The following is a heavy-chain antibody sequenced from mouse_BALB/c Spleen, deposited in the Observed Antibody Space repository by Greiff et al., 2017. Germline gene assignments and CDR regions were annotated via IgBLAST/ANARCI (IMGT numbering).Heavy chain of an antibody. V-gene: IGHV5-17*02. CDR3: ARRHFDY. D-gene: IGHD6-1*01. J-gene: IGHJ2*01. CDR2: ISSGSSTI. Sequence: EVMLVESGGGLVQPGGSRKLSCAASGFTFSSFGMHWVRQAPEKGLEWVAYISSGSSTIYYADTVKGRFTISRDNPKNTLFLQMTSLRSEDTAMYYCARRHFDYWGQGTTLTVSS. CDR1: GFTFSSFG.